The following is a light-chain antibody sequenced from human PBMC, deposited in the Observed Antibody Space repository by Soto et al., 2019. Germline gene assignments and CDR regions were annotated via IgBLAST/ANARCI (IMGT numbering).Light chain of an antibody. J-gene: IGKJ1*01. Sequence: EIVMTQSPATLSVSPGERATLSCRASQSVSSNLAWYQQKPGQAPRLLIYGASTRATGIPARFSGSGSGTEFTLTISSLQSEDFAVYYCHHYNNWPPWTFGQGTKLEIK. CDR1: QSVSSN. V-gene: IGKV3-15*01. CDR3: HHYNNWPPWT. CDR2: GAS.